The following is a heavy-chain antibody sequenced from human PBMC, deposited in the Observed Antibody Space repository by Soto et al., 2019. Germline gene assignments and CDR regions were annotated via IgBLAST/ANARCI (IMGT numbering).Heavy chain of an antibody. CDR1: GGSINSGDYY. CDR3: ARERCTNGVCYAMDV. Sequence: QVQLQESGPGLVKPSQTLSLTCTVSGGSINSGDYYWIWIRQPPGKGLEWIGYIYYSGSTYYHPSLKSRVTMSVDMSKNQFSLKVNSVTAADTAMYYCARERCTNGVCYAMDVWGQGTMVTVSS. CDR2: IYYSGST. J-gene: IGHJ6*02. D-gene: IGHD2-8*01. V-gene: IGHV4-30-4*01.